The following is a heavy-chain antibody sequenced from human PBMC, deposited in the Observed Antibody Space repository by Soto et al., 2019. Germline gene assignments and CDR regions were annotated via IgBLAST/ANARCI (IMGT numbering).Heavy chain of an antibody. CDR3: AKCTGPRPGWFDP. J-gene: IGHJ5*02. CDR1: GFTFSSYA. CDR2: ISGSGGRT. D-gene: IGHD2-8*02. Sequence: GGSLRLSCAASGFTFSSYAMSWVRQAPGKGLEWVSAISGSGGRTYYADSVKGRFTISRDNSKNTLYLQMNSLRAEDAAVYYCAKCTGPRPGWFDPWGQGTLVTVSS. V-gene: IGHV3-23*01.